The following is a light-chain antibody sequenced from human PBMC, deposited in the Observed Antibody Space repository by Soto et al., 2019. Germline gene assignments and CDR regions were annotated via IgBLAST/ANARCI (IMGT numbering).Light chain of an antibody. CDR1: QSVSSY. CDR3: QQRSNWPSIT. CDR2: DAS. Sequence: EIVLTQSPATLSLSPGERATLSCRASQSVSSYLAWYQQKPGQAPRLLIYDASNRATGIPARFSGSWSGTDFTLTISSLEPEDFAVYYCQQRSNWPSITFGQGTRVEIK. V-gene: IGKV3-11*01. J-gene: IGKJ5*01.